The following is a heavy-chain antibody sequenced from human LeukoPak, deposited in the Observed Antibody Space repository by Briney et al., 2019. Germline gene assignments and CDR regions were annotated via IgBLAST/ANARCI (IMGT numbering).Heavy chain of an antibody. CDR2: ISSNGGST. CDR1: GFTFSSYA. J-gene: IGHJ4*02. V-gene: IGHV3-64*01. CDR3: ARSRWLDY. D-gene: IGHD3-10*01. Sequence: GGSLRLSCAASGFTFSSYAVHWVRQAPGKGLEYVSAISSNGGSTYYANSVKGRFTISRDNSKNTLYLQMGSLRAEDMAVYYCARSRWLDYWGQGTLVTVSS.